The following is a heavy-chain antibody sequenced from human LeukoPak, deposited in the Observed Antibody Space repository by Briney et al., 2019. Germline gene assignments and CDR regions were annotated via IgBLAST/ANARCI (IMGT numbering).Heavy chain of an antibody. Sequence: SETLSLTCTVSGASIRTYYLSWIRQPPGKGLEWIGYVYYNGNTNYSPSLKSRVTMSVDTPKNQLSLKLSSVTAADTAVYYCARGQRSYFRAVDDWGQGTLVTVSS. CDR3: ARGQRSYFRAVDD. D-gene: IGHD1-26*01. CDR1: GASIRTYY. J-gene: IGHJ4*02. CDR2: VYYNGNT. V-gene: IGHV4-59*01.